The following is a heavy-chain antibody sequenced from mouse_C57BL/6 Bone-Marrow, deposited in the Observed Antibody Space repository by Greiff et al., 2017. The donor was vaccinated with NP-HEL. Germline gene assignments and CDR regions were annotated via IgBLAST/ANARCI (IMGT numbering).Heavy chain of an antibody. D-gene: IGHD1-1*01. V-gene: IGHV6-3*01. Sequence: EVKLVESGGGLVQPGGSMKLSCVASGFTFSNYWMNWVRQSPEKGLEWVAQIRLKSDNYATHYAESVKGRFTISRDDSKSSVYLQMNNLRAKDTGIYYCPLPGSSSYWYFDVWGTGTTVTVSS. CDR3: PLPGSSSYWYFDV. J-gene: IGHJ1*03. CDR2: IRLKSDNYAT. CDR1: GFTFSNYW.